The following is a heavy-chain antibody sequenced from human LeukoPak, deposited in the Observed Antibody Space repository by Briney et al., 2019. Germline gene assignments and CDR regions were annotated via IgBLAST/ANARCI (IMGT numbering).Heavy chain of an antibody. CDR2: FDPEDGET. Sequence: GASVKVSCKVSGYTLTELSMHWVRQAPGKGLEWMGGFDPEDGETIYAQKFQGRVTMTEDTSTDTAYMELSSLRSEDTAVYYCATRGWNRGEVKYWGQGTLVTVSS. J-gene: IGHJ4*02. D-gene: IGHD1/OR15-1a*01. V-gene: IGHV1-24*01. CDR3: ATRGWNRGEVKY. CDR1: GYTLTELS.